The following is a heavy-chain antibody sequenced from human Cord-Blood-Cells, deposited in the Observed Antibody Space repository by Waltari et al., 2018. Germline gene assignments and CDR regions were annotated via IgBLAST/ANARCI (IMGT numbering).Heavy chain of an antibody. D-gene: IGHD6-13*01. CDR3: ARGQKAYSSPTNHFDY. V-gene: IGHV4-34*01. CDR1: GGSFSGYY. Sequence: QVQLQQWGAGLLKPSETLSLTCAVYGGSFSGYYWSWIRQPPGKGLEWIGEINHSGSTNNNPSLKSRVTISVDTSKNQFSLKLSSVTAADTAVYYCARGQKAYSSPTNHFDYWGQGTLVTVSS. J-gene: IGHJ4*02. CDR2: INHSGST.